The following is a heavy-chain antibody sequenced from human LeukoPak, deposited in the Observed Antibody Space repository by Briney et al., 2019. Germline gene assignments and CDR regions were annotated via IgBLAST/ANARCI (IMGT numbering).Heavy chain of an antibody. J-gene: IGHJ6*03. CDR3: ARVQTGYYYYMDV. D-gene: IGHD1-1*01. Sequence: PGGSLRLSCAASGFTFSSYWMHWVRQAPGKGLVWVSRINSDGSSTSYADSVKGRFTISRDNAKNTLYLQMNSLRAEDTAVYYCARVQTGYYYYMDVWGKGTTVTVSS. CDR1: GFTFSSYW. V-gene: IGHV3-74*01. CDR2: INSDGSST.